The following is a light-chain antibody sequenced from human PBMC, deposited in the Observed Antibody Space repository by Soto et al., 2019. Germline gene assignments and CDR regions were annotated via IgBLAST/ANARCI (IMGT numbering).Light chain of an antibody. CDR1: ISNIGSNY. Sequence: QSVLTQPPSASGTPGQRVTISCSGSISNIGSNYVYWYQQLPGTAPKLLIYRNNQRPSGVPDRFSGSKSGTSASLAISGLRSEDEADYYCAAWDDSLSGRGVVFGGGTKLTVL. CDR3: AAWDDSLSGRGVV. CDR2: RNN. J-gene: IGLJ2*01. V-gene: IGLV1-47*01.